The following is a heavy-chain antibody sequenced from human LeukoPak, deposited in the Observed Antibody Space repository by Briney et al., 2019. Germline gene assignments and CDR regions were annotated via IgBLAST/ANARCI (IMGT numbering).Heavy chain of an antibody. D-gene: IGHD3-22*01. CDR1: GFTFSSYA. J-gene: IGHJ4*02. Sequence: GGSLRLSCAASGFTFSSYAMSWVRQAPGKGLEWVSAISGSGGSTYYADSVKGRFTIPRDNSKNTLYLQMNSLRAEDTAVYYCAKDRMIVVVITLFDYWGQGTLVTVSS. CDR3: AKDRMIVVVITLFDY. CDR2: ISGSGGST. V-gene: IGHV3-23*01.